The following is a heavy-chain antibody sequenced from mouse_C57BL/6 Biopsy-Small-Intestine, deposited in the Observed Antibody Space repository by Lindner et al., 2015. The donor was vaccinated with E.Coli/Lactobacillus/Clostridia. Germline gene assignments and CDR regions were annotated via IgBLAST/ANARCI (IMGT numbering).Heavy chain of an antibody. D-gene: IGHD1-1*01. CDR2: INPNYGIT. CDR3: ARHPVYALYAMDY. Sequence: VQLQESGPELVKPGASVKISCKASGYSSTDYNMNWVKQSNGKSLEWIGVINPNYGITSYNQKFKGKATLTVDQSSSTAYMQLNSLTSEDSAVYYCARHPVYALYAMDYWGQGTSVTVSS. V-gene: IGHV1-39*01. J-gene: IGHJ4*01. CDR1: GYSSTDYN.